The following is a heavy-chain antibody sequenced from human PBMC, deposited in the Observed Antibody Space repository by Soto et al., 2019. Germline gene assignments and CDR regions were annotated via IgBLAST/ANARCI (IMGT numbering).Heavy chain of an antibody. V-gene: IGHV3-33*01. CDR1: GFTFSSYG. D-gene: IGHD3-9*01. J-gene: IGHJ4*02. CDR2: IWYGGSNK. CDR3: ARGGRYFDWLYFDY. Sequence: QVQLVESGGGVVQPGRSLRLSCAASGFTFSSYGMHWVRQAPGKGLEWVAVIWYGGSNKYYADSVKGRFTISRDNSKNTLYLQMNSLRAEDTAVYYCARGGRYFDWLYFDYWGQGTLVTVSS.